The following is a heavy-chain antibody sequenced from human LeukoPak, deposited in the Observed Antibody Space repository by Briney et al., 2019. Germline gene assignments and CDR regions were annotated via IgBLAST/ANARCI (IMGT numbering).Heavy chain of an antibody. CDR1: GFTFSSYW. CDR2: IKQDGSEK. Sequence: GGSLRLYCAASGFTFSSYWMSWVRQAPGKGLEWVANIKQDGSEKYYVDSVKGRFTISRDNAKNSLYLQMNSLRAEDTAVYYYARALDDYYDSSGYSWGQGTLVTVSS. CDR3: ARALDDYYDSSGYS. D-gene: IGHD3-22*01. J-gene: IGHJ1*01. V-gene: IGHV3-7*01.